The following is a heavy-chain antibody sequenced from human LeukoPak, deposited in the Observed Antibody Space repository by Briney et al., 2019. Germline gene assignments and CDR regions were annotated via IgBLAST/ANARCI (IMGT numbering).Heavy chain of an antibody. Sequence: PSETLSLTCTVSGGSISSYYWSWIRQPPGKGLEWIGYIYYSGSTNYNPSLKSRVTISVDTSKNQFSLKLSSVTAADTAVYYCARDRRGYYGYGMDVWGQGTTVTVSS. D-gene: IGHD3-10*01. CDR2: IYYSGST. CDR1: GGSISSYY. CDR3: ARDRRGYYGYGMDV. V-gene: IGHV4-59*01. J-gene: IGHJ6*02.